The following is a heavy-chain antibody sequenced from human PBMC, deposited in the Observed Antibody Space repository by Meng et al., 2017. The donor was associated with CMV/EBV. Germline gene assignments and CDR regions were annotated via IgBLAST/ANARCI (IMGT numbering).Heavy chain of an antibody. J-gene: IGHJ6*02. V-gene: IGHV4-61*08. Sequence: SETLSLTCTVSGGYVYNGGYYWNWIRQPPVKGLEWIGYIYYNGSTYYNPSRKSRVTISVDTSKIQFSLKLRSVTTADTAVYYCARDPGDLTRAGNYNDGLDVWGQGTTVTVSS. CDR1: GGYVYNGGYY. D-gene: IGHD3-10*01. CDR2: IYYNGST. CDR3: ARDPGDLTRAGNYNDGLDV.